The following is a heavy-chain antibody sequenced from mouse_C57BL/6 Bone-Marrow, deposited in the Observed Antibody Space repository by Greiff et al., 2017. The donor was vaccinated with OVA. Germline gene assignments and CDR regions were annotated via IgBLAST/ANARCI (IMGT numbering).Heavy chain of an antibody. J-gene: IGHJ4*01. CDR2: IYPRSGNT. CDR3: ARPTAQATVDYAMDY. V-gene: IGHV1-81*01. CDR1: GYTFTSYG. Sequence: QVQLKQSGAELARPGASVKLSCKASGYTFTSYGISWVKQRTGQGLEWIGEIYPRSGNTYYNEKFKGKATLTADKSSSTAYMELRSLTSEDSAVYFGARPTAQATVDYAMDYWGQGTSVTVSS. D-gene: IGHD3-2*02.